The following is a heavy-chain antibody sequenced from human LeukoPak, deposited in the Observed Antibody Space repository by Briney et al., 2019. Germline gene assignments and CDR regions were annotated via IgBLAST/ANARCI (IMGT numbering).Heavy chain of an antibody. J-gene: IGHJ6*03. V-gene: IGHV4-61*05. CDR2: IYYSDST. CDR3: ARFPGSAEYRHYYYMDV. Sequence: SETLSLTCSVSGGSITSSSYDWGWIRQPPGKGLECIGYIYYSDSTNYNPSLKSRVTVSVDTSKNQFSLKLSSVTAADTAVYYCARFPGSAEYRHYYYMDVWGKGTTVTVSS. CDR1: GGSITSSSYD. D-gene: IGHD2-15*01.